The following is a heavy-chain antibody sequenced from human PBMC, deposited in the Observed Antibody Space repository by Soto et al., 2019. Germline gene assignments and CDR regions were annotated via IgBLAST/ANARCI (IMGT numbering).Heavy chain of an antibody. J-gene: IGHJ4*02. CDR1: GFTFSSYW. CDR2: IKQDGSEK. CDR3: ARDSGYSYGPLDY. V-gene: IGHV3-7*01. Sequence: GESLKISCAASGFTFSSYWMSWVRQAPGKGLEWVANIKQDGSEKYYVDSVKGRFTISRDNAKNSLYLQMNSLRAEDTAVYYCARDSGYSYGPLDYWGQGTLVTVSS. D-gene: IGHD5-18*01.